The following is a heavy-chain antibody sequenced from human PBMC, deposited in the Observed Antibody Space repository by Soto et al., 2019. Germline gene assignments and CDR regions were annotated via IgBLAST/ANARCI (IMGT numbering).Heavy chain of an antibody. Sequence: EVQLVASGGGVVKPGGSLRLSCGASTVTAWMSWVRQAPGKGLEWVGRIKSKADGETIDYAAPVQGRFTISRDDSKDMVYSEINSLKIEDRAVYSGGDREGSYFGIDVWGQGTAVTVSS. CDR1: TVTAW. J-gene: IGHJ6*02. D-gene: IGHD3-10*01. CDR3: GDREGSYFGIDV. V-gene: IGHV3-15*01. CDR2: IKSKADGETI.